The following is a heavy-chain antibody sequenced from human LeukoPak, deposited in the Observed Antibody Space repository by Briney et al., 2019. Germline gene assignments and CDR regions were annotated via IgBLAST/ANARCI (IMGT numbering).Heavy chain of an antibody. V-gene: IGHV3-7*01. CDR1: GFTFSSYW. CDR3: ARGRSYDSRATNGY. J-gene: IGHJ4*02. D-gene: IGHD3-22*01. Sequence: GGSLRLSCAASGFTFSSYWMSWVHQAPGKVLEWVANIKQDGSEKYYVDSVKGRFTISRDNAKNSMYLQMNSLRADDTAVYYCARGRSYDSRATNGYWGQGTLVTVSS. CDR2: IKQDGSEK.